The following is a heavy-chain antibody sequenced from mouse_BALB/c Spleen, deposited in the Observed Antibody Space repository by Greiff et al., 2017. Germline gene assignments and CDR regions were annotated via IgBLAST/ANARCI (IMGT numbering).Heavy chain of an antibody. CDR3: ARAGNSYYFDY. CDR1: GYSITSDYA. J-gene: IGHJ2*01. V-gene: IGHV3-2*02. D-gene: IGHD2-1*01. Sequence: EVKLMESGPGLVKPSQSLSLTCTVTGYSITSDYARNWIRQFPGNKLEWMGYISYSGSTSYNPSLKSRISITRDTSKNQFFLQLNSVTTEDTATYDCARAGNSYYFDYWGQGTTLTVSS. CDR2: ISYSGST.